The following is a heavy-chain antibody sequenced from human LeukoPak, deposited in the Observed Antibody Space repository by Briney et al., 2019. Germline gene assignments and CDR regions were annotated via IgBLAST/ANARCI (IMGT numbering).Heavy chain of an antibody. D-gene: IGHD5-18*01. J-gene: IGHJ6*02. V-gene: IGHV4-34*01. CDR2: INHSGST. Sequence: SETLSLTCAVYGGSFSGYYWGWIRQPPGKGLEWIGEINHSGSTNYNPSLKSRVTISVDTSKNQFSLKLSSVTAADTAVYYCARGRAAMVTNYGMDVWGQGTTVTVSS. CDR3: ARGRAAMVTNYGMDV. CDR1: GGSFSGYY.